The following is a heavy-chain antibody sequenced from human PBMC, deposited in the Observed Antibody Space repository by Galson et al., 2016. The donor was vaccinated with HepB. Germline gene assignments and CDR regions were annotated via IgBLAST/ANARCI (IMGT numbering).Heavy chain of an antibody. Sequence: SETLSLTCVVSAGSIYSSTWWTWVRQPPGRRLEWIGEIYHDGSTNYNPSLKSRVTVSVDKSKNQFSLRLTSMTAADTVIYYCARLVSGYFAIDVWGQGTTVTVSS. CDR3: ARLVSGYFAIDV. CDR2: IYHDGST. V-gene: IGHV4-4*02. CDR1: AGSIYSSTW. D-gene: IGHD3-22*01. J-gene: IGHJ6*02.